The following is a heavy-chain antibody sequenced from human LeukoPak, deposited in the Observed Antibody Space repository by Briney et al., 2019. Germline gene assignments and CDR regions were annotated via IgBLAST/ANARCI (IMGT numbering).Heavy chain of an antibody. CDR1: GGSFSGYY. J-gene: IGHJ4*02. CDR2: INHRGST. D-gene: IGHD3-16*02. Sequence: SVTLSLTCAVYGGSFSGYYWNWIRQPPGKGLEWIGEINHRGSTNYNPSLKSRVTISVDTSKNQFSLKLSSVTAADTAVYYCARGRTTYDYVWGSYRPPDYWGQGTLVTVSS. V-gene: IGHV4-34*01. CDR3: ARGRTTYDYVWGSYRPPDY.